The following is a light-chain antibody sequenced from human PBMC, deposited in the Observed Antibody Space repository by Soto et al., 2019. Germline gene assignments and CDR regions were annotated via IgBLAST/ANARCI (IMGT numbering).Light chain of an antibody. CDR3: QQYHSSPYT. V-gene: IGKV3-20*01. CDR2: GAS. Sequence: VVLTQSPGTLSLSPGERATLSCRTSQSVSSSYLAWYQQKPGQAPRLLIYGASSRATGIPDRFSGSGSGTAFTLTISRLEAEDFAVYYCQQYHSSPYTFGQGTKLEIK. CDR1: QSVSSSY. J-gene: IGKJ2*01.